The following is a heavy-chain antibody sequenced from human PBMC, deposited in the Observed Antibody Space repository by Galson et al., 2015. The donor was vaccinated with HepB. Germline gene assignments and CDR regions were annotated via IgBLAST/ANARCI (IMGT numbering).Heavy chain of an antibody. CDR1: GFTFSSYG. CDR3: ARFFACSSTSCNDY. CDR2: IWYDGSNK. V-gene: IGHV3-33*01. J-gene: IGHJ4*02. Sequence: SLRLSCAASGFTFSSYGMHWVRQAPGTGLEWVAVIWYDGSNKYYADSVKGRFTISRDNSKNTLYLQMNSLRAEDTAVYYCARFFACSSTSCNDYWGQGTLVTVSS. D-gene: IGHD2-2*01.